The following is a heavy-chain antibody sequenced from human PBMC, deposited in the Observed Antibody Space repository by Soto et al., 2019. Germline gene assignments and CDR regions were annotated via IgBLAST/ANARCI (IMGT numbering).Heavy chain of an antibody. V-gene: IGHV3-30*04. D-gene: IGHD2-8*01. Sequence: QVQMVESGGGVVQPGRSLRLSCAASEFTFSSYAIHWVRQAPGKGLEWVAILSYDGSNKDYADSVKGRFTISRDNSKRTLYLQMNSLRTEDTAVYYVARASRYGTNGVCLGDFDYCGQGTLVTVSS. J-gene: IGHJ4*02. CDR3: ARASRYGTNGVCLGDFDY. CDR1: EFTFSSYA. CDR2: LSYDGSNK.